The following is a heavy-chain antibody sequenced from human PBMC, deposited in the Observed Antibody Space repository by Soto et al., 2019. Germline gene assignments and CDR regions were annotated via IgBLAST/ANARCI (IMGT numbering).Heavy chain of an antibody. CDR2: IKEDGTNT. CDR3: ARGGGIVDN. V-gene: IGHV3-7*01. J-gene: IGHJ4*02. CDR1: GFAFNTDW. Sequence: EVQVVESGGDLVQPGGSLRLSCAASGFAFNTDWMTWVRQASGKGLEWVASIKEDGTNTYYADSVRGRFTLSRDNTKNSLYLQMNSLRAEDTAVYYCARGGGIVDNWGQGTRVTVSS. D-gene: IGHD3-10*01.